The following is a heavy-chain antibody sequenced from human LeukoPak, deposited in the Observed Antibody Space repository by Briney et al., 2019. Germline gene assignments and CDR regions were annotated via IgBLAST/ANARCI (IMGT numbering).Heavy chain of an antibody. CDR3: AKDREVPVYYFDY. CDR1: GFTFSSYG. J-gene: IGHJ4*02. V-gene: IGHV3-30*18. CDR2: ISYDGSNK. D-gene: IGHD1-26*01. Sequence: PGRPLRLSCAASGFTFSSYGMHWVRQAPGKGLEWVAVISYDGSNKYYADSVKGRFTISRDNSKNTLYLQMNSLRAEDTAVYYCAKDREVPVYYFDYWGQGTLVTVSS.